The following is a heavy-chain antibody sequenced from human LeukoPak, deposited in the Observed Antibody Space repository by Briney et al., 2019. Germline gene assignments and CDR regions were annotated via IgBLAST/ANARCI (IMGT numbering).Heavy chain of an antibody. J-gene: IGHJ4*02. CDR3: ARHVVEYYYDSSGYYVGY. CDR2: IYYSGST. CDR1: GGSISSSSYY. Sequence: SETLSLTCTVSGGSISSSSYYWGWIRQPPGKGLEWIRSIYYSGSTYYNPSLKSRVTISVDTSKNQFSLKLSSVTAADTAVYYCARHVVEYYYDSSGYYVGYWGQGTLVTVSS. D-gene: IGHD3-22*01. V-gene: IGHV4-39*01.